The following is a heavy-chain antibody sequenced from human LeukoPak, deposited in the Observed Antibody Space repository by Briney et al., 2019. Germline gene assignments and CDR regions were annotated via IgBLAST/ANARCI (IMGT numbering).Heavy chain of an antibody. CDR3: ARDLQDFYYGSGTTMPGIDY. V-gene: IGHV4-38-2*02. CDR1: GYSISSGYY. Sequence: SETLSLTCTVSGYSISSGYYWSWIRQPPGKGLEGSGSIYYSGSTYYNPSLKSRVIISVDTSKNQFSLNLSSVTAADTAVYYCARDLQDFYYGSGTTMPGIDYWGQGTLLTVSS. D-gene: IGHD3-10*01. J-gene: IGHJ4*02. CDR2: IYYSGST.